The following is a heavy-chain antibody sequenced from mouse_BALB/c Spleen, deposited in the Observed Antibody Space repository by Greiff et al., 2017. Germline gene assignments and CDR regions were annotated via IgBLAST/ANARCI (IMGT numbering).Heavy chain of an antibody. CDR2: ISSGSSTI. Sequence: EVMLVESGGGLVQPGGSRILSCAASGFTFSSFGMHWVRQAPEKGLEWVAYISSGSSTIYYADTVKGRFTISRDNPKNTLFLQMTSLRSEDTAMYDCARSKAKGDDYAMDYWGQGTSVTVAS. CDR3: ARSKAKGDDYAMDY. D-gene: IGHD2-5*01. CDR1: GFTFSSFG. V-gene: IGHV5-17*02. J-gene: IGHJ4*01.